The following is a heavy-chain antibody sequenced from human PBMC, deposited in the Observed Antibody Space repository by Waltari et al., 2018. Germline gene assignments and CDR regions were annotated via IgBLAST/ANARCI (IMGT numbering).Heavy chain of an antibody. V-gene: IGHV3-7*03. Sequence: EVQLVETGGGLVQPGGSLSPSCAPSALRFHASAMRCDRQAPGKGLEWVANIKRDGSARDYVDSVKGRFTISRDNAKNSLYLQMNSLRAEDTAVYYCARDRNYNDGAIYYDVFDIWGQGTMVTVSS. D-gene: IGHD3-22*01. CDR3: ARDRNYNDGAIYYDVFDI. J-gene: IGHJ3*02. CDR2: IKRDGSAR. CDR1: ALRFHASA.